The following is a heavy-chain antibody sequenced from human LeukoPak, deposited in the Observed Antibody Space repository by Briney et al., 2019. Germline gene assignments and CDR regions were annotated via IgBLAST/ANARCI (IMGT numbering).Heavy chain of an antibody. CDR2: INPSGGST. Sequence: GASVEVSCKASGYTFTSNYMHWVRQAPGQGLEWMGIINPSGGSTSCAQKFQGRVTMTRDMSTSTVYMDLSSLRSEDTAVYYCALSAGGSYPHNDAFDIWGQGTMVTVSS. V-gene: IGHV1-46*01. D-gene: IGHD1-26*01. CDR3: ALSAGGSYPHNDAFDI. J-gene: IGHJ3*02. CDR1: GYTFTSNY.